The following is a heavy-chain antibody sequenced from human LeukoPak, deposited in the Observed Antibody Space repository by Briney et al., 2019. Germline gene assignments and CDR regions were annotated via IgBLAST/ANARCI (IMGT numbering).Heavy chain of an antibody. J-gene: IGHJ4*02. CDR2: ISGSGGST. V-gene: IGHV3-23*01. CDR3: AKIPNVEIYFDY. Sequence: PGGSLRLSCAASGFTFSSYAMSWVRQAPGKGLEGVSAISGSGGSTYYADSVKGRFTISRDNSKNTLYLQMNSLRAEDTAVYYCAKIPNVEIYFDYWGQGTLVTVSS. D-gene: IGHD5-24*01. CDR1: GFTFSSYA.